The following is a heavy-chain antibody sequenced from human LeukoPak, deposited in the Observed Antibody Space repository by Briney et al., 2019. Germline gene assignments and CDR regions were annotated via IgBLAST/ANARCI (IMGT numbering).Heavy chain of an antibody. D-gene: IGHD1-26*01. CDR2: IYYSGST. Sequence: TSETLSLTCTVSGGSISSSSYYWGWIRQPPGKGLEWIGSIYYSGSTYYNPSLKSRVTISVDTSKNQFSLKLSSVTAADTAVYYCARDIVVGATAHFDYWGQGTLVTVSS. CDR1: GGSISSSSYY. V-gene: IGHV4-39*07. CDR3: ARDIVVGATAHFDY. J-gene: IGHJ4*02.